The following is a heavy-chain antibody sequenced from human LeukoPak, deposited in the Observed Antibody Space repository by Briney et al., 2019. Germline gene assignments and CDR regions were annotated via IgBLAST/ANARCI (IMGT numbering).Heavy chain of an antibody. CDR2: INHSGST. J-gene: IGHJ4*02. CDR3: ARRKGGYYYGAEGYYFDY. D-gene: IGHD3-22*01. V-gene: IGHV4-34*01. CDR1: GGSFSGYY. Sequence: SETLSLTCAVYGGSFSGYYWSWIRQPPGKGLEWIGEINHSGSTNYNPSLKSRVTISVDTSKNQLSLKLSSVTAADTAVYYCARRKGGYYYGAEGYYFDYWGQGTLVTVSS.